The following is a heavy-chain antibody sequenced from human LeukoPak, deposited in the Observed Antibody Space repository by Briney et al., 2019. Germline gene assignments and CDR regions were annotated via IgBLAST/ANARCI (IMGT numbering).Heavy chain of an antibody. CDR3: ARSLRWLSNWFDP. CDR2: VSTSGST. V-gene: IGHV4-61*02. CDR1: GGSISSGSYY. D-gene: IGHD3-22*01. J-gene: IGHJ5*02. Sequence: SETLSLTCTVSGGSISSGSYYWSWIRQPAGKGLEWIGRVSTSGSTNYNPSLKSRVTMSVDTSKNQFSLKLSSVTAADTAVYYCARSLRWLSNWFDPWGQGTLVTVSS.